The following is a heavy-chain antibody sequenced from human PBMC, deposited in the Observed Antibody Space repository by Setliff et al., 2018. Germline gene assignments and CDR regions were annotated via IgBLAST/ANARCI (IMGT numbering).Heavy chain of an antibody. CDR3: ARDGCSGGSCYSPSLFDP. Sequence: PSETLSLTCTVSGGSISSYYWSWIRQPPGKGLEWIGYIYYSGSTNYNPSLKSRVTISVDTSKNQVSLKLSSVTAADTAVYYCARDGCSGGSCYSPSLFDPWGQGTLITVSS. J-gene: IGHJ5*02. V-gene: IGHV4-59*01. CDR2: IYYSGST. CDR1: GGSISSYY. D-gene: IGHD2-15*01.